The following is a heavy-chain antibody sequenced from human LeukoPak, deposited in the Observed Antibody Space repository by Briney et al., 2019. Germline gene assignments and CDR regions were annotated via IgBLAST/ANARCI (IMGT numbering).Heavy chain of an antibody. V-gene: IGHV4-30-4*07. CDR3: ARGLRFGEFKD. CDR1: GGSISGGGYS. J-gene: IGHJ4*02. Sequence: SQTLSLTCAVSGGSISGGGYSWSWIRQPPGKGLEWIGYIYYSGSTYYNPSLKSRVTISVDTSKNQFSLKLSSVTAADTAVYYCARGLRFGEFKDWGQGTLVTVSS. CDR2: IYYSGST. D-gene: IGHD3-10*01.